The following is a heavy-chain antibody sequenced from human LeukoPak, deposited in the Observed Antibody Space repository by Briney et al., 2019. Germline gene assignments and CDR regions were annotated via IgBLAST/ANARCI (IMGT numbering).Heavy chain of an antibody. Sequence: GGSLRLSCAASGFTFSSYAVSWVRQAPGKGLEWVSSISGSGNRTYYADSVKGRFTISRDNSKNTLFLQMNSLRAEDTAVYYCAKNLYCGGGSCYPSALGMDVWGQGTTVTASS. CDR2: ISGSGNRT. CDR1: GFTFSSYA. V-gene: IGHV3-23*01. D-gene: IGHD2-15*01. J-gene: IGHJ6*02. CDR3: AKNLYCGGGSCYPSALGMDV.